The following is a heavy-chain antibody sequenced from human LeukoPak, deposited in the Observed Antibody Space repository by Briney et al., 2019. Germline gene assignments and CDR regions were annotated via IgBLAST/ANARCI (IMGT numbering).Heavy chain of an antibody. D-gene: IGHD3-9*01. Sequence: SETLSLTCIVSGGSISSYYWSWIRQPAGKGLEWIGRIYTSGSTNYNPSLKSRVTISVDTSKNQFSLKLSSVTAADTAVYYCARSFDWLPTLDYWGQGTLVTVSS. CDR1: GGSISSYY. CDR2: IYTSGST. CDR3: ARSFDWLPTLDY. J-gene: IGHJ4*02. V-gene: IGHV4-4*07.